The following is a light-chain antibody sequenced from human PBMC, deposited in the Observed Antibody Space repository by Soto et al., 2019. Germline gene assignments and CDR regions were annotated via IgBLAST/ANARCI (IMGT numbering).Light chain of an antibody. CDR1: QSIDSY. CDR2: AVS. V-gene: IGKV1-39*01. CDR3: QQSYTTPRGT. Sequence: DIQMTQSPSSLSASVGDSVTISCRASQSIDSYLNWYQQKPGKAPKVLIYAVSSLQSGIPSRFSGSGSGTDFTLTISSLQPEDFATYYCQQSYTTPRGTFGQGTKVEIK. J-gene: IGKJ1*01.